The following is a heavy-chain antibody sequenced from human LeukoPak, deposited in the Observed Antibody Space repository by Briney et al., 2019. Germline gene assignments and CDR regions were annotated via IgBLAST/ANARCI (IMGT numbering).Heavy chain of an antibody. V-gene: IGHV4-39*01. Sequence: SETLSLTCTVSGGSISSSSYYWGWIRQPPGKGLEWIGSIYYSGSTYYNPSLKSRVTISVYTSKNQFSLKLSSVTAADTAVYYCARKEMGSTYYYDSSGYIDYWGQGTLVTVSS. CDR2: IYYSGST. CDR1: GGSISSSSYY. J-gene: IGHJ4*02. CDR3: ARKEMGSTYYYDSSGYIDY. D-gene: IGHD3-22*01.